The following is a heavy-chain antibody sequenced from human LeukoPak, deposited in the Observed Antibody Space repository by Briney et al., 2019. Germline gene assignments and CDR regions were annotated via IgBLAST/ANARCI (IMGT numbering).Heavy chain of an antibody. CDR3: ARGVGSPKRFDY. V-gene: IGHV3-11*01. CDR2: ISSSGNTI. Sequence: GGSLRLSCAASGFTFSDHSINWIRQAPGKGLEWVSYISSSGNTIYYADSVKGRFTISRDNAQNSLFLQMNSLRAEDTAVYYCARGVGSPKRFDYWGQGTLVTVSS. J-gene: IGHJ4*02. CDR1: GFTFSDHS. D-gene: IGHD3-10*01.